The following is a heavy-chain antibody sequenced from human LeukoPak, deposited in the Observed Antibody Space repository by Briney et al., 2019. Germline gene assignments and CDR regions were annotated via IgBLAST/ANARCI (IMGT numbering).Heavy chain of an antibody. CDR1: GGSISRYY. D-gene: IGHD3-10*01. J-gene: IGHJ3*02. V-gene: IGHV4-59*01. Sequence: SETLSLTCTVSGGSISRYYWSWIRRPPGKGLERIGYIDDSGNTNYNPSLKSQVTISVDKSKNQFSLKLSFVTAADTAMYYCARSDYHNSGSHTVFDAFDIWGQGTRVTVSS. CDR3: ARSDYHNSGSHTVFDAFDI. CDR2: IDDSGNT.